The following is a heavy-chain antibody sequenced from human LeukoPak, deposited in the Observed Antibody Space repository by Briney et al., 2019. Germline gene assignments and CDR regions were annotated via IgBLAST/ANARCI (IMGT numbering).Heavy chain of an antibody. J-gene: IGHJ4*02. CDR1: GGSFSGYF. V-gene: IGHV4-34*01. CDR2: INHSGST. Sequence: SETLSLTCAVSGGSFSGYFWTWIRQAPGKGLEWIGEINHSGSTNYNASLESRVTISVDTSKKQFSLSLNSVTAADTAVYYCARKFRNQFDSSGFFGFWGQGTLVTVSS. D-gene: IGHD3-22*01. CDR3: ARKFRNQFDSSGFFGF.